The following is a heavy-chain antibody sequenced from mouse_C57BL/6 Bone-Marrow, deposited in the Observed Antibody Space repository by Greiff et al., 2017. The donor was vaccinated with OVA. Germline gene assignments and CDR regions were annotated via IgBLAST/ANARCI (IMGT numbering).Heavy chain of an antibody. CDR2: IYPGSGNT. D-gene: IGHD2-1*01. CDR3: ARGIYYGNYAWFAY. Sequence: QVHVKQSGAELVRPGASVKLSCKASGYTFTDYYINWVKQRPGQGLEWIARIYPGSGNTYYNEKFKGKATLTAEKSSSTAYMQLSSLTSEDSAVYFCARGIYYGNYAWFAYWGQGTLVTVSA. J-gene: IGHJ3*01. CDR1: GYTFTDYY. V-gene: IGHV1-76*01.